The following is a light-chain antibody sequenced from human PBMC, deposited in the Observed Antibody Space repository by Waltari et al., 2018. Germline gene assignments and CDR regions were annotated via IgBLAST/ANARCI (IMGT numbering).Light chain of an antibody. CDR1: ILTEKY. V-gene: IGLV3-27*01. Sequence: SYELTQPSSVSVSPGQTAKITCSGDILTEKYARGFKQKPGQGPGRLSYRASGRPSGAPGRFAGASSGPTVTLTISGAQDEDEADYYCYSASDDNLIFGGGTKLTVL. CDR2: RAS. CDR3: YSASDDNLI. J-gene: IGLJ2*01.